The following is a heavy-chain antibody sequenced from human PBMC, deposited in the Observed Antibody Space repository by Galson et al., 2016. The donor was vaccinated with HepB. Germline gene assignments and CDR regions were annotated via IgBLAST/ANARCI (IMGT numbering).Heavy chain of an antibody. CDR1: GFTFGSYS. V-gene: IGHV3-48*01. CDR3: ARGGASCSGGSCYFWFDP. J-gene: IGHJ5*02. Sequence: SLRLSCAASGFTFGSYSMNWVRQAPGKGLEWVSYISSSSSTVYYAESVKGRFTISRDNAKNSLYLQMNSLRAEDTAVYYCARGGASCSGGSCYFWFDPWGQGTPVTVSS. D-gene: IGHD2-15*01. CDR2: ISSSSSTV.